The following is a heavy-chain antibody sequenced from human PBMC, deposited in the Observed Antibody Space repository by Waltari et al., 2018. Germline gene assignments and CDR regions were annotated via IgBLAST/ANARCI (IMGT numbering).Heavy chain of an antibody. CDR3: AKSRSGYSSDWFDP. Sequence: QVQLQESGPGLVKPSETLSLTCTVPGGSIHTAYRGWIRQFLGGGLGWIGYMYHSGSTNYNPSLESRVTISVDMSKNQFSLRLSSVTAADTAVYYCAKSRSGYSSDWFDPWGQGTLVTVSS. V-gene: IGHV4-59*01. CDR2: MYHSGST. CDR1: GGSIHTAY. J-gene: IGHJ5*02. D-gene: IGHD5-18*01.